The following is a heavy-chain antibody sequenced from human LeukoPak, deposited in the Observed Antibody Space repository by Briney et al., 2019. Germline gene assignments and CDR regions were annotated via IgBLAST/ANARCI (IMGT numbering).Heavy chain of an antibody. CDR1: GFTFSSYW. J-gene: IGHJ3*02. Sequence: QPGGSLRLSCAASGFTFSSYWMHWVRQAPGKGLLWVSRINSDGSSTSYADSVKGRFTISRDNAKNTLYLQMNSLRAEDTAVYYCASVQYDSSGYLLSDAFDIWGQGTMVTVSS. CDR3: ASVQYDSSGYLLSDAFDI. D-gene: IGHD3-22*01. CDR2: INSDGSST. V-gene: IGHV3-74*01.